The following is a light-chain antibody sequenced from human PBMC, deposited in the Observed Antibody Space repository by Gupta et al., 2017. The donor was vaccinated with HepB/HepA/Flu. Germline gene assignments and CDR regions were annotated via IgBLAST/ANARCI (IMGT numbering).Light chain of an antibody. CDR2: DVS. Sequence: QSALTQPAPVSGSPGQSITTSCTGTSSDVGGYNYVSWYQQHPGKAPKLMIYDVSNRPSGVSNRFSGSKSGNTASLTISGLQAEDEADYYCSSYTSSSTLLYVFGTGTKVTVL. V-gene: IGLV2-14*01. J-gene: IGLJ1*01. CDR1: SSDVGGYNY. CDR3: SSYTSSSTLLYV.